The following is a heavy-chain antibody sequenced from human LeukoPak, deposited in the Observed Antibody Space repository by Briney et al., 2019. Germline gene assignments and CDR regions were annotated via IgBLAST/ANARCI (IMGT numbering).Heavy chain of an antibody. CDR3: AKDCSITSCYNWFDP. Sequence: PGGSLRLSCAASGFSFSNYAMSWVRQAPGKGLEWVSAISGSGGSTYYADSVKGRFTISRDNSKNTLYLQMNSLRAEDTAVYYCAKDCSITSCYNWFDPWGQGTLVTVSS. CDR1: GFSFSNYA. D-gene: IGHD2-2*01. CDR2: ISGSGGST. J-gene: IGHJ5*02. V-gene: IGHV3-23*01.